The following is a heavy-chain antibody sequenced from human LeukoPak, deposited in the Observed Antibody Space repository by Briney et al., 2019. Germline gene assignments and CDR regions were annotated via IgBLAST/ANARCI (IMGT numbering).Heavy chain of an antibody. CDR3: ARGGRWLQLIDY. CDR1: GGSISSYY. J-gene: IGHJ4*02. CDR2: IYYSGST. Sequence: PSETLSLTCTVSGGSISSYYWSCIRQPPGKGLEWIGYIYYSGSTNYNPSLKSRVTISVDTSKNQFSLKLSSVTAADTAVYYCARGGRWLQLIDYWGQGTLVTVSS. D-gene: IGHD5-24*01. V-gene: IGHV4-59*01.